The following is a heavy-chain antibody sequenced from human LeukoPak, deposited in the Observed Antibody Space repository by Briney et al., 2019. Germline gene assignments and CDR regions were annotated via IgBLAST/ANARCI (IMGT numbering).Heavy chain of an antibody. J-gene: IGHJ4*02. Sequence: PGGSLRLSCAAPGFTFSSYAMHWVRQAPGKGLEWVAVISYDGSNKYYADSVKGRFTICRDNSKNTLYLQMNSLRAEDTAVYYCARAYYDILTGYYDYWGQGSLVTVSS. CDR1: GFTFSSYA. CDR2: ISYDGSNK. D-gene: IGHD3-9*01. V-gene: IGHV3-30-3*01. CDR3: ARAYYDILTGYYDY.